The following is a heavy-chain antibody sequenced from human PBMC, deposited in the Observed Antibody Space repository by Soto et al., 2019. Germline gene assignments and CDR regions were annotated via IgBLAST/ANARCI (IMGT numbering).Heavy chain of an antibody. CDR2: FDPEDGET. J-gene: IGHJ4*02. CDR3: ATGQYDYVWGSYLRIPYYFDY. V-gene: IGHV1-24*01. CDR1: GYTLTELS. D-gene: IGHD3-16*02. Sequence: ASVKVSCKVSGYTLTELSMHWVRQAPGKGLEWMGGFDPEDGETIYAQKFQGRVTMTEDTSTDTAYMELSSLRSEDTAVYYCATGQYDYVWGSYLRIPYYFDYWGQGTLVTVSS.